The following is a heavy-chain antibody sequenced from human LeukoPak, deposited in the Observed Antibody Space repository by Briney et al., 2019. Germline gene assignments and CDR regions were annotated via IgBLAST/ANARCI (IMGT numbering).Heavy chain of an antibody. J-gene: IGHJ4*02. V-gene: IGHV1-69-2*01. CDR1: VYTFTDYY. CDR3: ATGSLWFGELPYYFDY. Sequence: GASVKVSCKVSVYTFTDYYMHWVQQAPGKGLEWMGLVDPEDGETIYAEKFQGRVTITADTSTDTAYMELSSLRSEDTAVYYCATGSLWFGELPYYFDYWGQGTLVTVSS. CDR2: VDPEDGET. D-gene: IGHD3-10*01.